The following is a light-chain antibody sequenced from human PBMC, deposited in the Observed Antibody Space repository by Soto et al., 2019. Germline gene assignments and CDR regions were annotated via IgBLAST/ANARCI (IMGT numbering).Light chain of an antibody. CDR3: QQYGSSPPYT. V-gene: IGKV3-20*01. CDR2: GAS. J-gene: IGKJ2*01. Sequence: EIVLTQSPDTLSLSPGERATLSCRASQSVSSSYLAWYQQKPGQAPRLLIYGASSRATGIPDRVSGSGSGTDFTLTISRLEPEDFAVYYCQQYGSSPPYTFGQGTKLEIK. CDR1: QSVSSSY.